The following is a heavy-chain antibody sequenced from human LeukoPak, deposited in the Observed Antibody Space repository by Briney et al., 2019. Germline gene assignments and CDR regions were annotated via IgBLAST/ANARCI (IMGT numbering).Heavy chain of an antibody. CDR1: GYTFTSYA. CDR3: ARDGDFWSGPPGGHHPRLYNWFDP. CDR2: INAGNGNT. D-gene: IGHD3-3*01. V-gene: IGHV1-3*01. Sequence: GASVKVSCKASGYTFTSYAMHWVRQAPGQRLEWMGWINAGNGNTKYSQKFQGRVTITRDTSASTAYMELSSLRSEDTAVYYCARDGDFWSGPPGGHHPRLYNWFDPWGQGTLVTVSS. J-gene: IGHJ5*02.